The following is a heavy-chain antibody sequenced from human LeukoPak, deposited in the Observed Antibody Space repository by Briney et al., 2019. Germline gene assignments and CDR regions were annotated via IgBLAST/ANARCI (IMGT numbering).Heavy chain of an antibody. D-gene: IGHD2-2*01. Sequence: GGSLRLSCAASGFTFSSYWMHWVRQAPGEGLVWVSRINSDGSSTSYADPVKGRFTISRDNAKNTLYLQMNSLRAEDTAVYYCAREKVVVPAAIGYWGQGTLVTVSS. CDR2: INSDGSST. CDR1: GFTFSSYW. V-gene: IGHV3-74*01. CDR3: AREKVVVPAAIGY. J-gene: IGHJ4*02.